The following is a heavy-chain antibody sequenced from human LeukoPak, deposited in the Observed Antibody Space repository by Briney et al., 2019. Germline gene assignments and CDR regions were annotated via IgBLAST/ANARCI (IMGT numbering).Heavy chain of an antibody. V-gene: IGHV4-61*02. D-gene: IGHD3-22*01. Sequence: PSQTLSLTCTVSGGSISSGSYYWSWIRQPAGKGLEWIGRIYTSGSTNYNPSLKSRVTISVDTSKNQFSLKLSSVTAADTAVYYCARGTYYYDSSGYTEVGTPAYWGQGTLVTVSS. CDR1: GGSISSGSYY. CDR2: IYTSGST. J-gene: IGHJ4*02. CDR3: ARGTYYYDSSGYTEVGTPAY.